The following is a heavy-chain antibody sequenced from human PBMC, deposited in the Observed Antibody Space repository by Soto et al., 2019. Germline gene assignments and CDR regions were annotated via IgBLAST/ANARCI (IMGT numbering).Heavy chain of an antibody. D-gene: IGHD6-13*01. J-gene: IGHJ4*02. V-gene: IGHV4-31*03. CDR1: GGSISSGGYY. CDR2: IYYSGST. CDR3: ARAGYSRTSLHRFDY. Sequence: QVQLQESGPGLVKPSQTLSLTCTVSGGSISSGGYYWSWIRQHPGKGLEWIGYIYYSGSTYYNPSLKRRVTISVDTSKNQFSLKLSSVTAADTAVYYCARAGYSRTSLHRFDYWGQGTLVTVSS.